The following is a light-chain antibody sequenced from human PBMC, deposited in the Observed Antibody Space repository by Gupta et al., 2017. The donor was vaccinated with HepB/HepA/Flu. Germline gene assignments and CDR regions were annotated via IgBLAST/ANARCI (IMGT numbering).Light chain of an antibody. CDR2: DVS. CDR3: LQRTNWPRI. J-gene: IGKJ2*02. Sequence: IVLTQSPATLSLSPGERATLSCRASQSVSTYLAWYQQKPGQAPRLLIYDVSNRATGIPARFSGSGSGTDFTLTISSLEPEDFAVYYCLQRTNWPRIFGPGTKVEIK. CDR1: QSVSTY. V-gene: IGKV3-11*01.